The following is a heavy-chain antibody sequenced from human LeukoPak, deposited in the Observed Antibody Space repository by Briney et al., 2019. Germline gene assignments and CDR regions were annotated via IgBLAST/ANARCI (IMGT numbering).Heavy chain of an antibody. J-gene: IGHJ4*02. V-gene: IGHV1-46*04. Sequence: GASVTVSCKASGYTFTSYYMHWVRQAPGQGLEWVGIINPSVGSTSYAPKLQGRVTMTRDTSTNTVYMELSSLRSEDTAVYYCARGPANYGIDDYWGQGTLVTVSS. CDR2: INPSVGST. D-gene: IGHD3-16*01. CDR3: ARGPANYGIDDY. CDR1: GYTFTSYY.